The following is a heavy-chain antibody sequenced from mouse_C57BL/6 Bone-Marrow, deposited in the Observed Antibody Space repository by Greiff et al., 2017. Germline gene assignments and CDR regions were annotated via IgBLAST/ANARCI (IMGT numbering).Heavy chain of an antibody. J-gene: IGHJ2*01. CDR3: ARDLLWSFDY. D-gene: IGHD2-10*01. CDR1: GYSINSGYY. V-gene: IGHV3-6*01. Sequence: ESGPGLVKPSQSLSLTCSVTGYSINSGYYWNWIRQFPGNKLEWMGYISYDGSNNSNPALKNRISITRDTTRNQFFLKLNSVTTEDTATYYCARDLLWSFDYWGQGTTLTVSS. CDR2: ISYDGSN.